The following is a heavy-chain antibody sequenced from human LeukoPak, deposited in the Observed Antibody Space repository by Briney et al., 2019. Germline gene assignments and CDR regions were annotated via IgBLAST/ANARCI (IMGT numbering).Heavy chain of an antibody. Sequence: SSETLSLTCTVSGGSISSSSYYWGWIRQAPGQGLEWVSVIYFGGTTYYADSVKGRFTISRDNSKNTVYLQMNSLRVEDTAVYYCAGGDGVYVYWGQGTLVTVSS. J-gene: IGHJ4*02. CDR1: GGSISSSSYY. D-gene: IGHD5/OR15-5a*01. V-gene: IGHV3-53*01. CDR2: IYFGGTT. CDR3: AGGDGVYVY.